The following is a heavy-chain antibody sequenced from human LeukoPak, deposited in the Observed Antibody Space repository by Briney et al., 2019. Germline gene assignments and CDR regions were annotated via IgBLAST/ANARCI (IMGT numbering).Heavy chain of an antibody. D-gene: IGHD4-11*01. V-gene: IGHV3-23*01. J-gene: IGHJ5*02. CDR3: AKVSRRGTTVPPNWFDP. CDR2: ISGSGGST. Sequence: PGGSLRLSCAASGFTFSSYAMSWVRQAPGKGLEWVSAISGSGGSTYYADSVKGRFTISRDNSKNTLYLQMNSLRAEDTAVYYCAKVSRRGTTVPPNWFDPWGQGTLVTVSS. CDR1: GFTFSSYA.